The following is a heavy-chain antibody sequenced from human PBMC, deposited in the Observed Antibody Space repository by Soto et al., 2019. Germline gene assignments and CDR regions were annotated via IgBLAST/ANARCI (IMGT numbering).Heavy chain of an antibody. D-gene: IGHD2-2*01. CDR1: GFTVSSNY. J-gene: IGHJ6*02. CDR3: ARDSPYCISTSCYYGMDV. Sequence: GGSLRLSCAASGFTVSSNYMSWVRQAPGKGLEWVSVIYSGGSTYYADSVKGRFTISRDNSKNTLYLQMNSLRAEDTAVHYCARDSPYCISTSCYYGMDVWGQGTTVTVSS. CDR2: IYSGGST. V-gene: IGHV3-66*01.